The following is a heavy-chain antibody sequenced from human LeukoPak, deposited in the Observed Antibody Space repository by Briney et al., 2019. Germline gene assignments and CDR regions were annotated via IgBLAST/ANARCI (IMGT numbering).Heavy chain of an antibody. J-gene: IGHJ4*02. CDR2: ITGSGGSI. CDR1: GFTFRLYV. V-gene: IGHV3-23*01. Sequence: GGSLRLSCVASGFTFRLYVMTWVRQAPGEGLEWASAITGSGGSIYYADSVRGRFTISRDNSKNTLYLQMNGLRAEDTAVYYCAHPSTPDYGGLDYWGQGTLVTVSS. D-gene: IGHD4-17*01. CDR3: AHPSTPDYGGLDY.